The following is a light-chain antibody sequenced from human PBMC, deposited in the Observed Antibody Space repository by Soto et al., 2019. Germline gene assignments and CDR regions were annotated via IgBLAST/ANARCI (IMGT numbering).Light chain of an antibody. CDR1: QSISSW. J-gene: IGKJ1*01. Sequence: IQMTQSPSTLSASVGDRVTITCRASQSISSWLAWYQQKPGKAPKLLIYKASSLESGVPSRFSGSGSGTEFTLTIRGLQPDDFATYYCQQYNSYWTFGQGTKVEIK. CDR2: KAS. CDR3: QQYNSYWT. V-gene: IGKV1-5*03.